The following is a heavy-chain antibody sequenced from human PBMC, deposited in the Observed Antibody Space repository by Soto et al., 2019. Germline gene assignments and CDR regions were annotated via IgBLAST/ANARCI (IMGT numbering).Heavy chain of an antibody. Sequence: EVQLLESGGGLVQPGGSLRLSCAASGFTFSSYAMSWVRQAPGKGLEWVSAISGSGGSTYYADSVKGRFTISRDNSKNTLYLQMNSLRAEDTAVYYCAKDWGVDVVVVVAARGFDYWGQGTLVTVSS. CDR3: AKDWGVDVVVVVAARGFDY. CDR1: GFTFSSYA. V-gene: IGHV3-23*01. J-gene: IGHJ4*02. D-gene: IGHD2-15*01. CDR2: ISGSGGST.